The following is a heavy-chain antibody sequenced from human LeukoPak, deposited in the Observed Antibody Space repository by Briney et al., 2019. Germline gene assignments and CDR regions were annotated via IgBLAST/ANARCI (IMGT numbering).Heavy chain of an antibody. CDR1: GYSFTSYW. Sequence: GESLKISCKGSGYSFTSYWIGWVRQMPGKGLEWMGIIYPGDSDTRYSPSFQGQVTISADKSISTAYLQWSSLKASDTAMYYCARPLEGYSSGWYVAAAFDIWGQGTMVTVSS. CDR3: ARPLEGYSSGWYVAAAFDI. V-gene: IGHV5-51*01. J-gene: IGHJ3*02. D-gene: IGHD6-19*01. CDR2: IYPGDSDT.